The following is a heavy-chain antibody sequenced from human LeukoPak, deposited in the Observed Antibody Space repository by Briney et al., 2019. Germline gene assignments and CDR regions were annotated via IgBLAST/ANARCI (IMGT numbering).Heavy chain of an antibody. CDR3: ARELGSSGYYPTYYYYYYMDV. Sequence: SETLSLTCTVSGGSISSYYWSWIRQPPGKGLEWIGYIYYSGSTNYNPSLKSRVTISVDTSKNQFSLKLSSVTAADTAVYYCARELGSSGYYPTYYYYYYMDVWGKGTTVTVSS. D-gene: IGHD3-22*01. V-gene: IGHV4-59*01. CDR1: GGSISSYY. J-gene: IGHJ6*03. CDR2: IYYSGST.